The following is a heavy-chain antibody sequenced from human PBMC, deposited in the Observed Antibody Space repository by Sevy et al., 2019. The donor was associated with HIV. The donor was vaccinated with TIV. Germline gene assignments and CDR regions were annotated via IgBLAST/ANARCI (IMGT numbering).Heavy chain of an antibody. J-gene: IGHJ4*02. Sequence: GGSLRLSCAASGFTFSKIAIHWVRQAPGKGLEWVSVISNVGSNKDYADSVKGRFTISRDNSKNMLYLQLNSLRVEDTAVYYCARASHMITFGGVIVVDGIDYWGQGTLVTVSS. CDR3: ARASHMITFGGVIVVDGIDY. CDR1: GFTFSKIA. CDR2: ISNVGSNK. D-gene: IGHD3-16*02. V-gene: IGHV3-30-3*01.